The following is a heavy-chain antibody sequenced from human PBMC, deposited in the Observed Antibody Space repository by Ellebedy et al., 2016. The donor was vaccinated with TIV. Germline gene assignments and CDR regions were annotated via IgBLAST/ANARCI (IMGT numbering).Heavy chain of an antibody. CDR2: INHYGSA. D-gene: IGHD6-25*01. J-gene: IGHJ4*02. V-gene: IGHV4-34*01. Sequence: MPSETLSLTCAVYGGSLNDYYWTWIRQCPGTGLEWVGEINHYGSADYNPPLNSRATMSVDTSKSQFSLNVTSVTAADTAVYYCARGRGYRVLYWGQGTLVTVSS. CDR1: GGSLNDYY. CDR3: ARGRGYRVLY.